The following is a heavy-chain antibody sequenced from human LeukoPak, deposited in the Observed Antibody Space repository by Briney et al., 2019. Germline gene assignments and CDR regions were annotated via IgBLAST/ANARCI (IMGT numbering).Heavy chain of an antibody. V-gene: IGHV4-38-2*02. J-gene: IGHJ4*02. D-gene: IGHD3-22*01. CDR2: MYHSGST. CDR3: ARATRLGGYYDSSGYYSHDY. CDR1: GYSISSGHY. Sequence: SETLSLTCTVSGYSISSGHYWGWIRQPPGKGLEWIGSMYHSGSTYYNPPLKSRVTISEDTSKNQFSLKLRSVAAADTAVYYCARATRLGGYYDSSGYYSHDYWGQGTLVTVSS.